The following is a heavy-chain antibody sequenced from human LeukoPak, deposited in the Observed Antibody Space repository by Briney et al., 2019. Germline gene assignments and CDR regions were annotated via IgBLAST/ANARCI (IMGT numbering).Heavy chain of an antibody. CDR2: IRYDGSND. J-gene: IGHJ4*02. Sequence: GGSLRLSCAASGFTFSYYAIHWVRQAPGKGLEWVAFIRYDGSNDYYADSVKGRFTISRDNSKNTLYLQMNSLRAGDTAVYYCAKARTRGYSYGSFDYWGQGTLVTVSS. V-gene: IGHV3-30*02. D-gene: IGHD5-18*01. CDR3: AKARTRGYSYGSFDY. CDR1: GFTFSYYA.